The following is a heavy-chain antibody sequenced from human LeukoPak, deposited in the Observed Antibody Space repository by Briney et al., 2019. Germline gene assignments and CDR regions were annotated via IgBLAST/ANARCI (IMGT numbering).Heavy chain of an antibody. CDR1: GFFFNNYA. J-gene: IGHJ4*02. CDR2: ISGSGTTI. Sequence: GGSLRLSCAASGFFFNNYAMNWIRQAPGKGLEWVSYISGSGTTIYYADSVRGRFTISRGNAKNSLYLQMNSLRDEDSAAYYCARVYLERLTAGYFDHWGQGTWVTVSP. CDR3: ARVYLERLTAGYFDH. D-gene: IGHD2-8*01. V-gene: IGHV3-11*04.